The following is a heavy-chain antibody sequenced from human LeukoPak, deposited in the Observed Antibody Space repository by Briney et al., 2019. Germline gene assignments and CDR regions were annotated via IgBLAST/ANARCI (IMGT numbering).Heavy chain of an antibody. Sequence: SVKVSCKASGGTFSSYAISWVRQAPGQGLEWMGGIIPIFGTANYAQKFQGRVTITADESTSTAYMELSSLRSEDTAVYYCARDQPARITIFGVVTPYYYYMDVWGKGTTVTVSS. CDR3: ARDQPARITIFGVVTPYYYYMDV. CDR2: IIPIFGTA. V-gene: IGHV1-69*13. J-gene: IGHJ6*03. CDR1: GGTFSSYA. D-gene: IGHD3-3*01.